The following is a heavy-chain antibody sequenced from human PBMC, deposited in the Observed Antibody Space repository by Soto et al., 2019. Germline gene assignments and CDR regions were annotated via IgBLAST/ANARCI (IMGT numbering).Heavy chain of an antibody. CDR1: GFTFSSYG. V-gene: IGHV3-30*18. Sequence: QVQLVESGGGVVQPGRSLRLSCAASGFTFSSYGMHCVRQAPGKGPEWVAVISYDGSNKYYADSVKGRFTISRDNSKNTLYLQMNSLRAEDTAVYYCAKDKVPVVVTAPFDYWGQGTLVTVSS. CDR3: AKDKVPVVVTAPFDY. CDR2: ISYDGSNK. J-gene: IGHJ4*02. D-gene: IGHD2-21*02.